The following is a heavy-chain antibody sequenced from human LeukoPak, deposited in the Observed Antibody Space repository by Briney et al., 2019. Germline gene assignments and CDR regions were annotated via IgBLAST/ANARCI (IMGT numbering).Heavy chain of an antibody. CDR3: ARVRLKGPDAFDI. CDR1: GYTFSTYG. CDR2: ISAYNGNT. Sequence: ASVKVSCKASGYTFSTYGFSWVRQAPGQGLEWMGWISAYNGNTNYAQKLQGRVTMTTDTSTSTAYMELRSLRSDDTAVYYCARVRLKGPDAFDIWGQGTMVTVSS. J-gene: IGHJ3*02. D-gene: IGHD3-22*01. V-gene: IGHV1-18*01.